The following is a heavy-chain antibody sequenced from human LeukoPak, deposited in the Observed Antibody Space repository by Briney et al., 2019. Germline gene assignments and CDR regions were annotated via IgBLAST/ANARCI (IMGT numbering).Heavy chain of an antibody. CDR3: ARLPVGGLVNYYYYGMDV. Sequence: PGGSLRLSCAASGFTFSSYAMSWVRQAPGEGLEWVSSISRSSSDIYYADSVKGRFTISRDNAKNSLYLQMNSLRAEDTAVYYCARLPVGGLVNYYYYGMDVWGQGTTVTVSS. V-gene: IGHV3-21*01. J-gene: IGHJ6*02. CDR1: GFTFSSYA. CDR2: ISRSSSDI. D-gene: IGHD4-23*01.